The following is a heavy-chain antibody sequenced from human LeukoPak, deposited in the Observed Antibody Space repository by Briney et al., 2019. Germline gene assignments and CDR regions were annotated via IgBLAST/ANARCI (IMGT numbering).Heavy chain of an antibody. CDR3: AREWVEMATTNAFDI. CDR1: GYTFTSYY. J-gene: IGHJ3*02. V-gene: IGHV1-46*01. CDR2: INPSGGST. D-gene: IGHD5-24*01. Sequence: RASVKVSCKASGYTFTSYYIHWVRQPPGQGLEWMGIINPSGGSTSYAQKFQGRVTMTRDTSTSTVYMELSSLRSEDTAVYYCAREWVEMATTNAFDIWGQGTMVTVSS.